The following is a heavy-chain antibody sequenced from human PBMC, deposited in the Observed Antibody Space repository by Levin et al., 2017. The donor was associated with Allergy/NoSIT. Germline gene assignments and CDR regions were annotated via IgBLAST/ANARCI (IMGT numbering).Heavy chain of an antibody. CDR3: ARAPSKSEDYFDY. CDR1: GGSFSGYY. Sequence: SETLSLTCAVYGGSFSGYYWSWIRQHPGKGLEWIGYIHYSGNTYYNPSLTSRVTISLDTSKNEFSLRLNSVTAADTAVYYCARAPSKSEDYFDYWGQGTLVTVSS. J-gene: IGHJ4*02. CDR2: IHYSGNT. V-gene: IGHV4-31*11.